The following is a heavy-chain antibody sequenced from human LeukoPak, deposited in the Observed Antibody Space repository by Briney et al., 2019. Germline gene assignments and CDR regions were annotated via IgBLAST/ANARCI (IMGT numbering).Heavy chain of an antibody. CDR1: GGSISSYY. CDR2: IYYSGTT. D-gene: IGHD6-13*01. Sequence: SETLSLTCTVSGGSISSYYWSWIRQPPGKGLEWIAYIYYSGTTNYNPSLMSRVTISVDTSKNQFSLKLSSVTAADTAVYYCARGIAAAEEDYYGMDVWGQGTTVTVSS. CDR3: ARGIAAAEEDYYGMDV. V-gene: IGHV4-59*12. J-gene: IGHJ6*02.